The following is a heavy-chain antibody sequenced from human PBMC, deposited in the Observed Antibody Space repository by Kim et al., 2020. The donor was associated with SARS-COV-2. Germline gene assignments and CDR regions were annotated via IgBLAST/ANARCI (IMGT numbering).Heavy chain of an antibody. CDR3: ARDRRNYYDYSGLTS. D-gene: IGHD3-16*01. V-gene: IGHV3-7*03. CDR1: GFTFSNYW. J-gene: IGHJ4*02. CDR2: IRDDGSGT. Sequence: GGSLRLSCAASGFTFSNYWMSWVRQAPGKGLEWVANIRDDGSGTYYVESVKGRFTISRDNGKNSLYLQMTSLRADDTAVYYCARDRRNYYDYSGLTSWGQGTLVTLSS.